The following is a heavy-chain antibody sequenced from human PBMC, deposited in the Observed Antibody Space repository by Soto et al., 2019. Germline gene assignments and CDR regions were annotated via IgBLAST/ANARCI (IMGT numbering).Heavy chain of an antibody. CDR2: IYYSGST. J-gene: IGHJ6*04. CDR1: GGSISSYY. CDR3: ARDYKTGAGAATPGGMDV. V-gene: IGHV4-59*01. D-gene: IGHD6-19*01. Sequence: PSATLSLTCTVSGGSISSYYWSWIRQPPGKGLEWIGYIYYSGSTNYNPSLKSRVTIPVDTSKNQFSLKLSSVTAADTAVYYCARDYKTGAGAATPGGMDVWGKG.